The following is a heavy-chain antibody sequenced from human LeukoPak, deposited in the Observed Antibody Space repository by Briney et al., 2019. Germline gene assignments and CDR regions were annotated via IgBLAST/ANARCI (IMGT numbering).Heavy chain of an antibody. CDR2: INRSGST. CDR1: GGCFSGYY. D-gene: IGHD3-10*01. CDR3: ARGSPPITMVRGVIPYGMDV. Sequence: SETLSLTCAVYGGCFSGYYWSWIRQPPGKGLEWIGEINRSGSTNYNPSLKSRVTISVDTSKNQFSLKLSSVTAADTAVYYCARGSPPITMVRGVIPYGMDVWGKGTTVTVSS. V-gene: IGHV4-34*01. J-gene: IGHJ6*04.